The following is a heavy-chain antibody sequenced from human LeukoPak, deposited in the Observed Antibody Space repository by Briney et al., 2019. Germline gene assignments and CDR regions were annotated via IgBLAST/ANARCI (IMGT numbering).Heavy chain of an antibody. D-gene: IGHD3-22*01. CDR3: AKVSGAWIYYYDSSGYYPDY. CDR2: ISYDGSNK. J-gene: IGHJ4*02. CDR1: GFTFSSYG. V-gene: IGHV3-30*18. Sequence: PGGSLRLSCAASGFTFSSYGMHWVRRAPGKGLEWVAVISYDGSNKYYADSVKGRFTISRDNSKNTLYLQMNSLRAEDTAVYYCAKVSGAWIYYYDSSGYYPDYWGQGTLVTVSS.